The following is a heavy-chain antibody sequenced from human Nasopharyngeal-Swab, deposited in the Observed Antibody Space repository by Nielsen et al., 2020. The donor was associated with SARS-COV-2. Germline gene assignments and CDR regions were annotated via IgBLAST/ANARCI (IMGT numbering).Heavy chain of an antibody. Sequence: GESLKISCAASGFDFWTYDMSWVRQAPGKGLEWVSPVSNNDGSLTFYADSVKGRFTISRDTSKNTVSLQMNSLRAEDTAVYYCAKDDFCPACAFDVWRQGTIVTVSS. V-gene: IGHV3-23*01. CDR1: GFDFWTYD. J-gene: IGHJ3*01. D-gene: IGHD2-21*02. CDR3: AKDDFCPACAFDV. CDR2: VSNNDGSLT.